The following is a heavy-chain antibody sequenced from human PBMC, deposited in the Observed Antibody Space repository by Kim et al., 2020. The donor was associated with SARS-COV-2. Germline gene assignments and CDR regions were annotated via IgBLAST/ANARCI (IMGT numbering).Heavy chain of an antibody. D-gene: IGHD3-9*01. CDR1: GFTFDDYA. CDR3: AKDMGFGGTDSTYYDILSGYYYGMDV. Sequence: GGSLRLSCAASGFTFDDYAMHWVRQAPGKGLEWVSGISWNSGSIGYADSVKGRFTISRDNAKNSLYLQMNSLRAEDTALYYCAKDMGFGGTDSTYYDILSGYYYGMDVWGQGTTVTVSS. V-gene: IGHV3-9*01. CDR2: ISWNSGSI. J-gene: IGHJ6*02.